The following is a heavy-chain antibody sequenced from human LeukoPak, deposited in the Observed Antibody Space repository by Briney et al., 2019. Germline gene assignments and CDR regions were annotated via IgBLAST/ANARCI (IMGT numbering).Heavy chain of an antibody. D-gene: IGHD6-13*01. CDR2: IIPLFGAP. V-gene: IGHV1-69*13. CDR1: GGXFGSYA. J-gene: IGHJ4*02. Sequence: SVKVSCKPSGGXFGSYAISWVRQAPGQGLEWVGGIIPLFGAPLYAQKFQGRVTITADERTSTVYMDLSSLRSDDTAVYYCARDEEKAAGSLWGQGTPVIVSS. CDR3: ARDEEKAAGSL.